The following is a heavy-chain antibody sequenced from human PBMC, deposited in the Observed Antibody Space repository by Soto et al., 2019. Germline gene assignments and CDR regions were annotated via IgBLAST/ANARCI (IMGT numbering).Heavy chain of an antibody. CDR3: VIGHSRITMIVVVISYFDY. V-gene: IGHV3-23*01. CDR1: GFTFSSYA. J-gene: IGHJ4*02. D-gene: IGHD3-22*01. Sequence: PGGSLRLSCAASGFTFSSYAMSWVRQAPGKGLEWVSAISGSGGSTYYADSVKGRFTISRDNSKNTLYLQMNSLRAEDTAVYYCVIGHSRITMIVVVISYFDYWGQGTLVTVSS. CDR2: ISGSGGST.